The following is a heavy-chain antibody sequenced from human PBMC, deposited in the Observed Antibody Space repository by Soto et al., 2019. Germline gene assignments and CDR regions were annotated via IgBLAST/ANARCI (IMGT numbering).Heavy chain of an antibody. CDR1: GFTFSSYA. D-gene: IGHD2-15*01. Sequence: GGSLRLSCAASGFTFSSYAMSWVRQAPGKGLEWVSGISGGGGSPYYTDSVKGRFTISRDNSKNTLYLQMNSLGAEDTAVYYCAKDGVWDPTRLYCRGGRCRFDYWGQGTLVTVSS. CDR3: AKDGVWDPTRLYCRGGRCRFDY. V-gene: IGHV3-23*01. J-gene: IGHJ4*02. CDR2: ISGGGGSP.